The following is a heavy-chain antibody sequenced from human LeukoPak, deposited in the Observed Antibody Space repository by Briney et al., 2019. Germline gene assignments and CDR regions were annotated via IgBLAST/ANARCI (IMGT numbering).Heavy chain of an antibody. Sequence: GGSLRLSCAASGFTFSGSAMHWVRQASGKGLEWVGRVRSKDNGYAASYTASVKGRFTVSRDDSKNTAYLQMDSLKTEDTAVYFCSRASDIAWYFDLWGRGTLVTVSS. CDR3: SRASDIAWYFDL. J-gene: IGHJ2*01. D-gene: IGHD5-12*01. V-gene: IGHV3-73*01. CDR2: VRSKDNGYAA. CDR1: GFTFSGSA.